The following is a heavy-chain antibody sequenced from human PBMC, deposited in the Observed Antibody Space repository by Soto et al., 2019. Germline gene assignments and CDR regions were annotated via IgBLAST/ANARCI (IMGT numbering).Heavy chain of an antibody. V-gene: IGHV1-46*01. D-gene: IGHD2-2*01. CDR2: INPSGGST. J-gene: IGHJ6*02. CDR1: GYTFTSYA. Sequence: ASVKVSCKASGYTFTSYAMHWVRQAPGQGLEWMGIINPSGGSTSYAQKFQGRVTMTRDTSTSTVYMELSSLRSEDTAVYYCARDRLVPAAMNYYYYGMDVWGQGTTVTVSS. CDR3: ARDRLVPAAMNYYYYGMDV.